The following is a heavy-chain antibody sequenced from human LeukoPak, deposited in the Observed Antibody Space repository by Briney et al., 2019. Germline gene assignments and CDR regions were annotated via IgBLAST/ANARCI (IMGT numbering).Heavy chain of an antibody. Sequence: GGSLRLSCAATGFTVSSNYMSWVRQAPGKGLEWVSVIYSGGSTYYAASVKGRFTISRDNSKNTLYLQMNSLRAEDTAVYYCARDQITMVRGILITLGYWGQGTLVTVSS. CDR2: IYSGGST. CDR1: GFTVSSNY. D-gene: IGHD3-10*01. J-gene: IGHJ4*02. V-gene: IGHV3-53*01. CDR3: ARDQITMVRGILITLGY.